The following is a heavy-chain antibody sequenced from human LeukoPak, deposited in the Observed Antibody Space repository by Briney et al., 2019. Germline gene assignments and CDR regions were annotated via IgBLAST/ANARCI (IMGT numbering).Heavy chain of an antibody. J-gene: IGHJ3*02. CDR1: GGSISSYY. Sequence: SETLSLTCTVSGGSISSYYWSWIRQPPGKGLEWIGYIYYSGSTNYNPSLKSRVTISVDTSKNQFSLKLSSVTAADTAVYYCARGLGRPHAFDIWGQGTMVTVSS. CDR2: IYYSGST. V-gene: IGHV4-59*01. CDR3: ARGLGRPHAFDI.